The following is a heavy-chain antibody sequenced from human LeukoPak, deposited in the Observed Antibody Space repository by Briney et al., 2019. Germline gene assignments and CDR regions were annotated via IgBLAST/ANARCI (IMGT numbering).Heavy chain of an antibody. V-gene: IGHV3-30-3*01. D-gene: IGHD3-10*01. Sequence: GGSLRLSCAASGLIFRCYAMNWLRQAPGKGLEGVAGPSFDGGKKYYIDSVKGRFTISRDNSKNAVFLQMNSLRTDDTAVYYCARALTVFRGVPNLDFWGQGTLVSVSS. CDR2: PSFDGGKK. CDR3: ARALTVFRGVPNLDF. CDR1: GLIFRCYA. J-gene: IGHJ4*02.